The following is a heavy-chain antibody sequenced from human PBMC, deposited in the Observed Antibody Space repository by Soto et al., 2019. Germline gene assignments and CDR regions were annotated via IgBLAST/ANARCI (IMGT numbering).Heavy chain of an antibody. Sequence: QVQLLESGPGVVKPSETLSLTCTVSSGSMNRGGDYWHWFRRPPGKGLEWIGNIHYGETTKYNPSLKSRLTVSADTSKNQFSLKLNSVTAADTAVYYCARGKRGPWYFDLWGRGTLVAVSS. CDR1: SGSMNRGGDY. CDR3: ARGKRGPWYFDL. V-gene: IGHV4-31*03. J-gene: IGHJ2*01. CDR2: IHYGETT.